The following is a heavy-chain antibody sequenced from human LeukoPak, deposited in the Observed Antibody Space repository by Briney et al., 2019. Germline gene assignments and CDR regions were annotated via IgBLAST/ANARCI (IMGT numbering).Heavy chain of an antibody. J-gene: IGHJ5*02. CDR1: GYTFTSHA. V-gene: IGHV7-4-1*02. CDR3: ATVGYDYWSGNGNQNWFDP. Sequence: ASVKVSCKASGYTFTSHAMNWVRQAPGQGLEWMGWINTNTGNPTYAQGFTGRFVFSLDTSVSTTYLQINSLKAEDTAVYYCATVGYDYWSGNGNQNWFDPWGQGTLVIVSS. CDR2: INTNTGNP. D-gene: IGHD3-3*01.